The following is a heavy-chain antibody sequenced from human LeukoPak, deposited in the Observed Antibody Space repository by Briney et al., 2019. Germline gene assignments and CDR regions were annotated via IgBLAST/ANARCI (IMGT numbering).Heavy chain of an antibody. Sequence: ASVKVSCKASGYTFTSYDINWVRQATGQGLEWMGWMSPDSGNTGYAQKFQGRVTMTRNTSISTAYMELSSLRSEDTAVYYCARGRRYCSGGSCYYSFEYWGQGNLVTVSS. CDR3: ARGRRYCSGGSCYYSFEY. CDR1: GYTFTSYD. V-gene: IGHV1-8*01. CDR2: MSPDSGNT. J-gene: IGHJ4*02. D-gene: IGHD2-15*01.